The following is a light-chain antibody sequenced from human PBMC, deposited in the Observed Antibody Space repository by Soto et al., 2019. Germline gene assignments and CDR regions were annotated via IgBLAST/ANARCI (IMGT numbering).Light chain of an antibody. CDR3: TSYAGSNNFFYV. CDR2: EVS. Sequence: QSVLTQPPSASGSPGQSVTISCTGTSSDVVGYNYVSWYQQHPGKAPKLMIYEVSKRPSGVPDRFSGSKSGNTASLTVSGLQAEDEADYYCTSYAGSNNFFYVFGTGTKVTV. V-gene: IGLV2-8*01. J-gene: IGLJ1*01. CDR1: SSDVVGYNY.